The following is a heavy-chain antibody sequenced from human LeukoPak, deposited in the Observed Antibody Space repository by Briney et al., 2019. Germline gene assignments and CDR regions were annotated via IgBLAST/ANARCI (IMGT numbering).Heavy chain of an antibody. CDR3: ARSPAYCSGGSCWGGWFDS. V-gene: IGHV4-59*01. D-gene: IGHD2-15*01. Sequence: SETLSLTCTVSGGSLSSYYWNWFRQPPGKGLEYIGYIYSTGGTKYNPPLKSRVTISLDTSNNHFSLKLDSVTAADTAVYYCARSPAYCSGGSCWGGWFDSWGQGTLVTVSS. J-gene: IGHJ5*01. CDR1: GGSLSSYY. CDR2: IYSTGGT.